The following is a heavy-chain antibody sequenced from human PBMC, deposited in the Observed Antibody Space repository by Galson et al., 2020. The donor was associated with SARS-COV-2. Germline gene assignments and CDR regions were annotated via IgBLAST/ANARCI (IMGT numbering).Heavy chain of an antibody. Sequence: SETLSLTCTVSGGSISSYSWTWIRQPPGRGLEWIGNIYDSGTTNYNPSLKSRVTMSVDTSKNQFSLRLSSVTAADTAVYYCVRGAEERRIIVVVPYYYTYMDVWGGGTAVTVSS. D-gene: IGHD2-2*01. J-gene: IGHJ6*03. CDR2: IYDSGTT. CDR3: VRGAEERRIIVVVPYYYTYMDV. CDR1: GGSISSYS. V-gene: IGHV4-59*12.